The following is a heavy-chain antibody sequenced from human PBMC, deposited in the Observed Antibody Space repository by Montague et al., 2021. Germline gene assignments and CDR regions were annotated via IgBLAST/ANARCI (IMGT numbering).Heavy chain of an antibody. D-gene: IGHD4-11*01. Sequence: SETLFLTCAGSGGSFNDYYWSWIRQSPEQGLEWIGDITHNGRTNSNPSLKSRVTLSVDTSKSHFSLNLTSVTAADTAVYFCARRPRITVTGRFDLWGEGTLVTVSS. CDR1: GGSFNDYY. V-gene: IGHV4-34*01. J-gene: IGHJ4*02. CDR2: ITHNGRT. CDR3: ARRPRITVTGRFDL.